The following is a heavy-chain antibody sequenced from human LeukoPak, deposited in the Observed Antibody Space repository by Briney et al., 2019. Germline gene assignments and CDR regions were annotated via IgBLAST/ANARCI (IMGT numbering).Heavy chain of an antibody. CDR3: ARDSHYSSSWIYYYYYMDV. D-gene: IGHD6-13*01. V-gene: IGHV1-46*01. CDR1: GHTFTSYY. CDR2: INPSGGST. J-gene: IGHJ6*03. Sequence: ASVKVSCKASGHTFTSYYMHWVRQAPGQGLEWMGIINPSGGSTSYAQKFQGRVTMTRDMSTSTVYMELSSLRSEDTAAYYCARDSHYSSSWIYYYYYMDVWGKGTTVTVSS.